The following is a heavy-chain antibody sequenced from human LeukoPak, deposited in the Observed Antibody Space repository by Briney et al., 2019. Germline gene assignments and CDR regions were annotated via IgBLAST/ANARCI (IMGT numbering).Heavy chain of an antibody. Sequence: SETLSLTCTVSSGSISSGRYYWSWIRQPAGKGLEWIGRIDISGSTYYNPSLKSRVTISVDTSKNQFSLKLSSVTAADTAVYYCASHYPNWEQGYWGQGTLVTVSS. J-gene: IGHJ4*02. CDR1: SGSISSGRYY. V-gene: IGHV4-61*02. CDR3: ASHYPNWEQGY. CDR2: IDISGST. D-gene: IGHD7-27*01.